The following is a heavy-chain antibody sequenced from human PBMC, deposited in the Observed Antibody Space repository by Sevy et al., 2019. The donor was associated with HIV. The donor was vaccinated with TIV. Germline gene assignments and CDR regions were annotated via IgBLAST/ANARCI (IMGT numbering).Heavy chain of an antibody. J-gene: IGHJ3*02. Sequence: SETLSLTCTVSGGSINSDHWNWIRQPPGKGLECIGYVYYTGGTNYNPSLKNRVTISVDRTKNQFSLKLTSMTAADTAVYYCARRNDFDIWGQGTMVTVSS. CDR1: GGSINSDH. V-gene: IGHV4-59*08. CDR2: VYYTGGT. CDR3: ARRNDFDI.